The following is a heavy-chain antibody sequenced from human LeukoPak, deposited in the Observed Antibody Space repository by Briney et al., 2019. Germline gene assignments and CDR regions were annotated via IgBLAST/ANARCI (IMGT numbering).Heavy chain of an antibody. J-gene: IGHJ4*02. Sequence: GGSLRLSCVGSGFIFKLFAVGWVRQAPGKGLEWVSYINGGGSPIYYADSVRGRFTISRDNAKNSLYLQMNSLRAEDTAVYYCVRDNPRCCGVVPANIDDYWGQGTLVTVSS. V-gene: IGHV3-48*01. CDR3: VRDNPRCCGVVPANIDDY. CDR2: INGGGSPI. D-gene: IGHD2-15*01. CDR1: GFIFKLFA.